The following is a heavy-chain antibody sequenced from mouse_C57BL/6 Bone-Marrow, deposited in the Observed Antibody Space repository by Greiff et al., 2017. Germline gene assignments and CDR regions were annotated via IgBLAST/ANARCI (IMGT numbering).Heavy chain of an antibody. Sequence: VQLQESGPGLVKPSQSLSLTCSVTGYSITSGYYWNWIRQFPGNKLEWMGYISYDGSNNYNPSLKNRISITRDTSKIQFFLKLNSVTTEYTAAYFCARGLTNRYFDVWGTGTTVTVSS. CDR2: ISYDGSN. CDR3: ARGLTNRYFDV. J-gene: IGHJ1*03. D-gene: IGHD1-2*01. CDR1: GYSITSGYY. V-gene: IGHV3-6*01.